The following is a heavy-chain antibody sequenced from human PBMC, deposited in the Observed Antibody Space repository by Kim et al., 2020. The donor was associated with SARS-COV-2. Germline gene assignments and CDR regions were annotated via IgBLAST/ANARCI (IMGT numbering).Heavy chain of an antibody. Sequence: GGSLRLSCAASGFTFSSYGMHWVRQAPGKGLEWVAVISYDGSNKYYADSVKGRFTISRDNSKNTLYLQMNSLRAEDTAVYYCAKGWMDFWRGFDYWCQGT. CDR3: AKGWMDFWRGFDY. V-gene: IGHV3-30*18. CDR2: ISYDGSNK. CDR1: GFTFSSYG. J-gene: IGHJ4*02. D-gene: IGHD3-3*01.